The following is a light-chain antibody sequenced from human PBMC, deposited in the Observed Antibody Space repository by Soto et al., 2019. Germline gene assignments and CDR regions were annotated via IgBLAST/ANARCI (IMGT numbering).Light chain of an antibody. J-gene: IGKJ1*01. CDR3: QQSYSTPCT. CDR2: AAS. Sequence: DIQMTQSPSSLSASVGDRVTITCRASQSISSYLNWYQQKPGKAPKLLIYAASSLQSGVPSRFSGNCHGTDFTLTISSLQPEDFATYYCQQSYSTPCTFGQGTKVEIK. V-gene: IGKV1-39*01. CDR1: QSISSY.